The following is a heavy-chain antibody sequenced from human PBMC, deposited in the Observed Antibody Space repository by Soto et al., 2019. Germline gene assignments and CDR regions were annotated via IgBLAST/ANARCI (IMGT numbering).Heavy chain of an antibody. V-gene: IGHV3-48*03. CDR2: ISSSGSTI. CDR1: GFTFSSYE. CDR3: ARAGPYGDYGDYRLYYYGMDV. D-gene: IGHD4-17*01. J-gene: IGHJ6*02. Sequence: PGGSLRLSCAASGFTFSSYEMNWVRQAPGKGLEWVSYISSSGSTIYYADSVKGRFTISRDNAKNSLYLQMNSLRAEDTAVYYCARAGPYGDYGDYRLYYYGMDVWGQGTTVTVSS.